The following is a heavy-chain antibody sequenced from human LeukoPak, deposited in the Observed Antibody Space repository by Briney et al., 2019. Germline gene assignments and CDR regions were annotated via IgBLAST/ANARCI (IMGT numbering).Heavy chain of an antibody. CDR3: ASGYSSGWYEGQYFQH. V-gene: IGHV4-34*01. CDR1: GGSFSGYY. D-gene: IGHD6-19*01. J-gene: IGHJ1*01. Sequence: SETLSLTCAVYGGSFSGYYWSWIRQPPGKGLEWIGEINHSGSTNYNPSLKSRVIISVDTSKNQFSLKLSSVTAADTAVYYCASGYSSGWYEGQYFQHWGQGTLVTVSS. CDR2: INHSGST.